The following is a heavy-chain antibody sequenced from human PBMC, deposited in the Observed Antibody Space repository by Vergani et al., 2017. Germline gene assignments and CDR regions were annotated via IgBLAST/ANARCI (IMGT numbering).Heavy chain of an antibody. J-gene: IGHJ4*02. V-gene: IGHV1-8*01. CDR1: GYTFTSYD. D-gene: IGHD3-3*01. CDR3: ARTGYYDFWSGYYPYYFDY. Sequence: QVQLVQSGAEVKKPGASVKVSCKASGYTFTSYDINWVRQATGQGLEWMGWMKPNSGNTGYAQKFQGRVTMTRNTSISTAYMELSSLRSEDTAVYYGARTGYYDFWSGYYPYYFDYWGQGTLVTVSS. CDR2: MKPNSGNT.